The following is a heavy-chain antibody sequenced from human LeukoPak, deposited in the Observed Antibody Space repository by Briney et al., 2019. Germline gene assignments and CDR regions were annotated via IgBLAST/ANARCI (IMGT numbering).Heavy chain of an antibody. CDR2: INHSGST. Sequence: PSETLSLTCAVYGGSFSGYYWGWIRQSPGKGLEWIGEINHSGSTNYNPSLKSRVTISVDTSKNQFSLKLSSVTAADTAVYYCARGLNWNYNYWGQGTLVTVSS. CDR3: ARGLNWNYNY. V-gene: IGHV4-34*01. D-gene: IGHD1-7*01. CDR1: GGSFSGYY. J-gene: IGHJ4*02.